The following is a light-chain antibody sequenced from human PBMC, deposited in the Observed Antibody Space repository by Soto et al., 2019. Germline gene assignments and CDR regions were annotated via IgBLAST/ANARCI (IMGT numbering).Light chain of an antibody. Sequence: AIQLTQSPSSLSASLGDTVIITCRASQDITSDLAWYQQRPEKAPVLLIYDASRLESGVPPRFSGGGSGTEFSLTISSLQPEDFATYFCQQFNAYPRTFGQGTKVDI. CDR1: QDITSD. V-gene: IGKV1-13*02. CDR2: DAS. CDR3: QQFNAYPRT. J-gene: IGKJ1*01.